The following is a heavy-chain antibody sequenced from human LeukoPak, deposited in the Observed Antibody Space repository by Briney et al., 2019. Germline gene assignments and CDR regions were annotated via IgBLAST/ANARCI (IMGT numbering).Heavy chain of an antibody. CDR1: GFTFSSYA. J-gene: IGHJ4*02. Sequence: GGSLRLSCAASGFTFSSYAMSWVRQAPGKGLEWVSAISGSGGSTYYADSVKGRFTISRDNSKNTLYLQMNSLRAEDTAVYYCARHAVLTMIVVVSVDYWGQGTLVTVSS. V-gene: IGHV3-23*01. CDR3: ARHAVLTMIVVVSVDY. D-gene: IGHD3-22*01. CDR2: ISGSGGST.